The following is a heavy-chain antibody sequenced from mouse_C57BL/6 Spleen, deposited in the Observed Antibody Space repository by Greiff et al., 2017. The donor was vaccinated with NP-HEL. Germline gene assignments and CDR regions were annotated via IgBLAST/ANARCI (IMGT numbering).Heavy chain of an antibody. CDR3: ARYILYGSSYVGAMDY. Sequence: EVKLMESGGGLVQPGGSLSLSCAASGFTFTDYYMSWVRQPPGKALEWLGFIRNKANGYTTEYSASVKGRFTISRDNSQSILYLQMNAQRAEDSATYYCARYILYGSSYVGAMDYWGQGTSVTVSS. CDR2: IRNKANGYTT. J-gene: IGHJ4*01. CDR1: GFTFTDYY. D-gene: IGHD1-1*01. V-gene: IGHV7-3*01.